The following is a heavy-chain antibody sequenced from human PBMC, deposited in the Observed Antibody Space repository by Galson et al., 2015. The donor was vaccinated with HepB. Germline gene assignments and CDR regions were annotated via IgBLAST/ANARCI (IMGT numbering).Heavy chain of an antibody. D-gene: IGHD3-10*01. CDR3: ARDRMTMVRGVSLYGMDV. V-gene: IGHV3-69-1*01. CDR2: ISSSSFK. J-gene: IGHJ6*02. Sequence: SLRLSCAASGFSFVNAWMNWVRQPLGKGLEWVSSISSSSFKFYAESVKGRFTISRDNAKNSLYLQMNSLRAEDTALYYCARDRMTMVRGVSLYGMDVWGQGTTVTVSS. CDR1: GFSFVNAW.